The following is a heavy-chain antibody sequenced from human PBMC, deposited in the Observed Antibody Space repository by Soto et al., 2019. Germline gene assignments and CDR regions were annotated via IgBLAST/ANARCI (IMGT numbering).Heavy chain of an antibody. CDR3: ARSALVEWDGCFDS. V-gene: IGHV1-69*12. CDR1: GGTFSSYA. Sequence: QVQLVQSGADVKKPGSSVKVSCKASGGTFSSYAISWVRQAPGQGIEWLGGIIPIFGTANYAQKSQARVTITADESTRTASMELSILRSEDTAVYYCARSALVEWDGCFDSWGQGTLVTVSS. D-gene: IGHD3-3*01. J-gene: IGHJ4*02. CDR2: IIPIFGTA.